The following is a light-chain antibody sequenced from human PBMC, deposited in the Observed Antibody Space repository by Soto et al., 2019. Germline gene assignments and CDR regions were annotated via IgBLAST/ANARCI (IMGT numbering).Light chain of an antibody. CDR3: QQYVSSPWA. CDR2: GAY. J-gene: IGKJ1*01. V-gene: IGKV3-20*01. CDR1: QSVNSN. Sequence: EIVMTQSPATLSVSPGARATLSGRASQSVNSNLAWYQQKPGQAPRLLIYGAYRRATGIPDRFTGSGSGTDFTLTISRLEPEDFAVYYCQQYVSSPWAFGQGIKVDIK.